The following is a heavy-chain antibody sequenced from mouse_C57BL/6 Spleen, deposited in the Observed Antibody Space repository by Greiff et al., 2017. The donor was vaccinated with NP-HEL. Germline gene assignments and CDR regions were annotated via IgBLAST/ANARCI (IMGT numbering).Heavy chain of an antibody. Sequence: QVHVKQSGAELVRPGASVTLSCKASGYTFTDYEMHWVKQTPVHGLEWIGAIDPETGGTAYNQKFKGKAILTADKSSSTAYMELRSLTSEDSAVYYCTRITLDYWGQGTTLTVSS. CDR1: GYTFTDYE. J-gene: IGHJ2*01. CDR2: IDPETGGT. D-gene: IGHD1-1*01. CDR3: TRITLDY. V-gene: IGHV1-15*01.